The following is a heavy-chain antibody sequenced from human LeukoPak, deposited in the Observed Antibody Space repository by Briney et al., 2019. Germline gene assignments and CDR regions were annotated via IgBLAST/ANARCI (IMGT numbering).Heavy chain of an antibody. CDR3: ARRRAGSSRYFDY. V-gene: IGHV4-34*01. D-gene: IGHD6-13*01. CDR2: INHSGST. CDR1: GGSFSGYY. Sequence: SETLSLTCAVYGGSFSGYYWSWIRQPPGKGLEWIGEINHSGSTNYNPSLKSRVTISVDTSKNQFSLKLSSVTAADTAVYYCARRRAGSSRYFDYWGQGTLVTVSS. J-gene: IGHJ4*02.